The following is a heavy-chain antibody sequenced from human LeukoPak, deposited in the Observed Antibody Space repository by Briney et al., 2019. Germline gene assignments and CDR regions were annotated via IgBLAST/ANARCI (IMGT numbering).Heavy chain of an antibody. V-gene: IGHV1-69*05. CDR1: GGTFSRYA. J-gene: IGHJ4*02. CDR3: ARAVKKYSGSYYGY. CDR2: ITPMFGTA. D-gene: IGHD1-26*01. Sequence: ASVKVSCKASGGTFSRYAISWVRQAPGQGLEWMGGITPMFGTANYAQKFQGRVTMTRNTSISTAYMELSSLRSEDTAVYYCARAVKKYSGSYYGYWGQGTLVTVSS.